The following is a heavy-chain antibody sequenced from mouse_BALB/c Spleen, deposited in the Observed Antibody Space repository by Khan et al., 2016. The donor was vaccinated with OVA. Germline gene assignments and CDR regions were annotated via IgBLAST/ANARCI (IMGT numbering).Heavy chain of an antibody. CDR1: GFPFSSYG. D-gene: IGHD1-1*01. V-gene: IGHV5-6*01. CDR3: ARLLPSYFDY. Sequence: EVELVESGGDLVKPGGSLKLSCAASGFPFSSYGMSWVRQTPDKRLEWVATISSSSSYTYYPDSVKGRFTISRDNAKNTLYLQMSSLKSEDTAMYYCARLLPSYFDYWGQGTTLTVSS. J-gene: IGHJ2*01. CDR2: ISSSSSYT.